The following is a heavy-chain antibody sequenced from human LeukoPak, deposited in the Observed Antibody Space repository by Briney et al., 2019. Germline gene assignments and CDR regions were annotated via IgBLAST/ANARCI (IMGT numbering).Heavy chain of an antibody. CDR1: GGSFSGYY. CDR2: INHSGST. Sequence: SETLSLTCAVYGGSFSGYYWSWTRQPPGKGLEWIGEINHSGSTNYNPSLKSRVTISVDTSKNQFSLKLSSVTAADTAVYYCARVKFGGVIVDYWGQGTLVTVSP. V-gene: IGHV4-34*01. J-gene: IGHJ4*02. CDR3: ARVKFGGVIVDY. D-gene: IGHD3-16*02.